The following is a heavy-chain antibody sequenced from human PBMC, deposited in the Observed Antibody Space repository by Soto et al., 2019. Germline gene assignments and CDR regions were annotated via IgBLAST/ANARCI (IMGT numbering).Heavy chain of an antibody. CDR1: GGSISSGGYS. CDR2: IYHDGRT. Sequence: SETLSLTCTVSGGSISSGGYSWSWIRQPPGKGLEWIGYIYHDGRTSYNPSLEGRVTISLDRSKNQLSLKLTSVTAADTAVYHCASGGSFTWFDPWGQGHLVTSPQ. D-gene: IGHD3-16*01. V-gene: IGHV4-30-2*01. J-gene: IGHJ5*02. CDR3: ASGGSFTWFDP.